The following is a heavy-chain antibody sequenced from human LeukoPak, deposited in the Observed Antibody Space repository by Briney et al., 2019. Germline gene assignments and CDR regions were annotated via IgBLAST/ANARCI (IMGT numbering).Heavy chain of an antibody. J-gene: IGHJ5*02. CDR3: AKLNNYGDYGS. D-gene: IGHD4-17*01. CDR2: IYYSGST. Sequence: SETLSLTCTVSGGSISSYYWSWIRQPPGKGLEWIGYIYYSGSTNYNPSLKSRVTISVDTSKNQFSLKLSPVTAADTAVYYCAKLNNYGDYGSWGQGTLVTVSS. V-gene: IGHV4-59*08. CDR1: GGSISSYY.